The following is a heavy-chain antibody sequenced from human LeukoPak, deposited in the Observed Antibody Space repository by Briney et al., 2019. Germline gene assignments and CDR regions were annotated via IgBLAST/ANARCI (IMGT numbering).Heavy chain of an antibody. CDR3: ARARYNGYSSGWFDY. Sequence: SETLSLTCTVSGYSISSGYYWNWIRQPPGKGLEWIGSIFHSGTTYYNPSLKSRVTISKDTSKNQFSLKLSSVTAADTAVYYCARARYNGYSSGWFDYWGQGTLVTVSS. CDR2: IFHSGTT. V-gene: IGHV4-38-2*02. CDR1: GYSISSGYY. D-gene: IGHD6-19*01. J-gene: IGHJ4*02.